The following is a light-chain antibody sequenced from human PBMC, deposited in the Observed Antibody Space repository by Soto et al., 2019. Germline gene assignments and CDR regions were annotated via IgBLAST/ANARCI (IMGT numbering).Light chain of an antibody. CDR3: QQRSNWHKIT. Sequence: EILMTQSPATLPVSPGERATLSWGGSQSVSSDLAWYQQKPGQTPRLLIYRTSIRATGIPARFSGSGSGTDFTLTISSLEPEDFAVYYCQQRSNWHKITFGQGTRLEIK. CDR1: QSVSSD. CDR2: RTS. J-gene: IGKJ5*01. V-gene: IGKV3D-11*02.